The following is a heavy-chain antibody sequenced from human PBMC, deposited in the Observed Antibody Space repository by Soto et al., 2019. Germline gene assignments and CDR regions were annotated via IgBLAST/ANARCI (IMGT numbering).Heavy chain of an antibody. Sequence: PGGSLRHSCAASGFTFSSYSMNWVRQAPGKGLEWVSSISSSSSYIYYADSVKGRFTISRDNAKNSLYLQMNSLRAEDTAVYYCARDSDPFQLYTTTDYWGQGTLVTVSS. CDR2: ISSSSSYI. V-gene: IGHV3-21*01. D-gene: IGHD2-8*01. J-gene: IGHJ4*02. CDR1: GFTFSSYS. CDR3: ARDSDPFQLYTTTDY.